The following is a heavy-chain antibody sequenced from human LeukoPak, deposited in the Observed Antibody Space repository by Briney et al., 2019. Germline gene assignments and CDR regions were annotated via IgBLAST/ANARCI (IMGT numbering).Heavy chain of an antibody. CDR1: GFNFNNYP. Sequence: QPGGSLRLSCRGSGFNFNNYPMHWVRQAPGKGLEWVASILYDGNNKYYADSVKGWFTISRDNSKNTLYLQMNSLRAEDTAVYYCAKTIYYDSSGDGLNWFDPWGQGTLVTVSS. V-gene: IGHV3-30*02. J-gene: IGHJ5*02. CDR2: ILYDGNNK. D-gene: IGHD3-22*01. CDR3: AKTIYYDSSGDGLNWFDP.